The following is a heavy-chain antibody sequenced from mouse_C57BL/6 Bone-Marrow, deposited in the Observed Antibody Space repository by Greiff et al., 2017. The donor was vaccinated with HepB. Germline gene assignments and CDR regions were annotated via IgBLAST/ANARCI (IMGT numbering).Heavy chain of an antibody. CDR3: TTRSYAMDY. CDR2: IDTENGDT. V-gene: IGHV14-4*01. CDR1: GFNIKDDY. J-gene: IGHJ4*01. Sequence: VQLQQSGAELVRPGASVTLSCTASGFNIKDDYMHWVKQRPEQDMEGIGWIDTENGDTEYASKFKGRATITADTSSNTAYLQLSSLTSEDTAVYYCTTRSYAMDYWGHGTSVTVSS.